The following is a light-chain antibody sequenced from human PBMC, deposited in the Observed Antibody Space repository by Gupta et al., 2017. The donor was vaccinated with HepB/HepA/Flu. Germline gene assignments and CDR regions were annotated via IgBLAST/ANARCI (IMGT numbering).Light chain of an antibody. V-gene: IGKV1-9*01. CDR3: QRLNDDQRVT. CDR2: AAS. CDR1: QGISTF. Sequence: DIHLTQSPSFLSASVGDRDTITCRSSQGISTFLSWYQQKPGKATKLLIYAASTLQTGVPSRFSGSGSGTECTLKISSLQPEDFATYFCQRLNDDQRVTFGQGTRLEMK. J-gene: IGKJ5*01.